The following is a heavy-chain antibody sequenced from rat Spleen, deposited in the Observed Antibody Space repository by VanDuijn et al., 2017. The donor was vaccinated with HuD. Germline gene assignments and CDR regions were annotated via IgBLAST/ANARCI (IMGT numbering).Heavy chain of an antibody. CDR3: AAHGPRISRFAY. CDR1: GFTFSDYP. Sequence: EVQLVESGGGLVQPGRSLKLSCAASGFTFSDYPMAWVRQAPKKGLEWVATIIYDGSRIYYRDSVKGRFTISRDNAKSTLYLQMDSLRSEDTATYYCAAHGPRISRFAYWGQGVMVTVSS. J-gene: IGHJ2*01. D-gene: IGHD2-7*01. CDR2: IIYDGSRI. V-gene: IGHV5S10*01.